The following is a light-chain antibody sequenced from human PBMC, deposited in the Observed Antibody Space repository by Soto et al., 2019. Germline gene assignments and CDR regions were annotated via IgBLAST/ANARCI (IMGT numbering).Light chain of an antibody. CDR3: QQSDTYQLT. CDR2: DAS. V-gene: IGKV1-5*01. J-gene: IGKJ5*01. CDR1: QSIGTW. Sequence: DIQMTQSTSTLSASVVDRVTITCRASQSIGTWLAWYQHRPGKAPSLLIYDASTLRSGVPSRFSGSGSGTEFTLTISSLQADDFATYYCQQSDTYQLTFSQGTRLEIK.